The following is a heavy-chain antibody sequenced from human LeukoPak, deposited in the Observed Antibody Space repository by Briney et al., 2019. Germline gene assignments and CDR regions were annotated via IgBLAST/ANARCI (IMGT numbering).Heavy chain of an antibody. V-gene: IGHV3-23*01. CDR3: AKGTGVAVAGHLEGDAFDI. Sequence: PGGSLRLSCAASGFTFSSYAMSWVRQAPGKGLEWVSAISGSGGSTYYADSVKGRFTISRDNSKNTLYLQMNRLRAEDTAVYYCAKGTGVAVAGHLEGDAFDIWGQGTMVTVSS. CDR2: ISGSGGST. CDR1: GFTFSSYA. D-gene: IGHD6-19*01. J-gene: IGHJ3*02.